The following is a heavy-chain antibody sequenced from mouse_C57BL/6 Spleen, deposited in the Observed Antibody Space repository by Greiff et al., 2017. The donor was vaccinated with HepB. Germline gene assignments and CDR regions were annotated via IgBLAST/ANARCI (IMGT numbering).Heavy chain of an antibody. V-gene: IGHV5-16*01. CDR2: INYDGSST. J-gene: IGHJ1*03. CDR1: GFTFSDYY. CDR3: ARDRGTTVVATGYFDV. D-gene: IGHD1-1*01. Sequence: EVQLVESEGGLVQPGSSMKLSCTASGFTFSDYYMAWVRQVPEKGLEWVANINYDGSSTYYLDSLKSRFIISRDNAKNILYLQMSSLKSEDTATYYCARDRGTTVVATGYFDVWGTGTTVTVSS.